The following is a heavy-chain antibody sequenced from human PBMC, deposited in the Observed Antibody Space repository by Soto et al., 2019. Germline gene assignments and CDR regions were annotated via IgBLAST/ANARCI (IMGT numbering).Heavy chain of an antibody. Sequence: TLSLTCAISGDSVSSNTASWNWIRQSPSRGLEWLGRTYFRSKWYNDYAVSVKSRIIISPDTSNNQFSLQLNSVTPEDTAVYFCAKGDNLGPKTGYAFDPWRQGIMATVSS. V-gene: IGHV6-1*01. CDR2: TYFRSKWYN. D-gene: IGHD5-12*01. CDR1: GDSVSSNTAS. CDR3: AKGDNLGPKTGYAFDP. J-gene: IGHJ5*02.